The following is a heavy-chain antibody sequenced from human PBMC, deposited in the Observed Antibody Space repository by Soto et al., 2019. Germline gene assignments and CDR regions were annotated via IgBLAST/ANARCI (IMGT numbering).Heavy chain of an antibody. CDR3: AISVSTMIEAPFDI. V-gene: IGHV3-21*01. D-gene: IGHD3-22*01. CDR2: ISSSSSYI. J-gene: IGHJ3*02. Sequence: PGGSLRLSCAASGFTFSSYSMNWVRQAPGKGLEWVSSISSSSSYIYYADSVKGRFTISRDNAKNSLYLQMNSLRAEDTAVYYCAISVSTMIEAPFDIWGQGTIVTVSS. CDR1: GFTFSSYS.